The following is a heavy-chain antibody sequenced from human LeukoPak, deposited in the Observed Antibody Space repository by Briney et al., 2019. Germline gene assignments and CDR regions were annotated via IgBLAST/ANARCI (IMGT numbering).Heavy chain of an antibody. CDR1: GDSLTSSY. Sequence: SETLSLTCSVSGDSLTSSYWNWLRQPPGKGLEWIGYVSADGTTNYSPSLRSRLIMSVNTAKNDISLILMSVTAADTAIYYCARLDCVLEGCYNHWGRGILVTVAS. V-gene: IGHV4-59*08. CDR3: ARLDCVLEGCYNH. J-gene: IGHJ4*02. CDR2: VSADGTT. D-gene: IGHD2-15*01.